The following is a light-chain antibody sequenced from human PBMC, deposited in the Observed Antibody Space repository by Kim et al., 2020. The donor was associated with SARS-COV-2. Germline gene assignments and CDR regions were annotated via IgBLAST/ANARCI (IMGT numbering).Light chain of an antibody. V-gene: IGLV3-21*04. CDR3: QVWDSSSDHRVV. CDR2: YDS. J-gene: IGLJ2*01. Sequence: PGKTARISCGGTSIGSKGVHWYQQKSGQAPVLVIYYDSDRPSGIPERFSGSNSGNTATLTISRVEAGDEADYYCQVWDSSSDHRVVFGGGTQLTVL. CDR1: SIGSKG.